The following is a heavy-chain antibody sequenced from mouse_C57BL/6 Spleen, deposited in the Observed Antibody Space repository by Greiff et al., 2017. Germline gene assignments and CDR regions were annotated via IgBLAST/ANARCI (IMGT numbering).Heavy chain of an antibody. V-gene: IGHV1-55*01. CDR2: IYPGSGST. D-gene: IGHD2-2*01. CDR1: GYTFTSYW. Sequence: QVQLQQSGAELVKPGASVKMSCKASGYTFTSYWITWVKQRPGQGLEWIGDIYPGSGSTNYNEKFKSKATLTVDTSSSTAYMQLSSLTSEDSAVNYCARGLPRDYAMDYWGQGTSVTVSS. CDR3: ARGLPRDYAMDY. J-gene: IGHJ4*01.